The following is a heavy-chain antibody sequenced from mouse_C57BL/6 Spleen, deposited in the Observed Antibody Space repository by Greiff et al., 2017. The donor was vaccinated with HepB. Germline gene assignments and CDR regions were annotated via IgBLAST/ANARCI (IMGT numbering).Heavy chain of an antibody. D-gene: IGHD2-2*01. CDR2: ISDGGSYT. CDR1: GFTFSSYA. Sequence: EVKLVESGGGLVKPGGSLKLSCAASGFTFSSYAMSWVRQTPEQRLEWVATISDGGSYTYYPDNVKGRFTISRDNAKNNLYLQMSHLKSEDTAMYYCARREDGYDLNWYFDVWGTGTTVTVSS. CDR3: ARREDGYDLNWYFDV. J-gene: IGHJ1*03. V-gene: IGHV5-4*03.